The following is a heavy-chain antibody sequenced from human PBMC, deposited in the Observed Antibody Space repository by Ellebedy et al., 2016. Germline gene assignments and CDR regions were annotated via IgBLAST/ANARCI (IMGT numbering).Heavy chain of an antibody. CDR3: AKNQWLPDDVFDF. D-gene: IGHD6-19*01. J-gene: IGHJ3*01. V-gene: IGHV3-7*01. CDR1: GFTFSNAW. CDR2: IKPDGNEK. Sequence: GGSLRLXXAASGFTFSNAWMTWVRQAPGKGLEWVANIKPDGNEKSYADSVKGRFTISRDNAQNSVYLEMNSLRAGDTAVYYCAKNQWLPDDVFDFWGQGTMVTVSS.